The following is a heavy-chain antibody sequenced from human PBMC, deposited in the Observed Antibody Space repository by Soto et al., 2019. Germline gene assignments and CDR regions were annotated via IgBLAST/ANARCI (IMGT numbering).Heavy chain of an antibody. V-gene: IGHV4-31*03. J-gene: IGHJ5*02. D-gene: IGHD6-13*01. CDR2: IYYSGTT. Sequence: QVQLQESGPGLVEPSQTLSLTCTVSGGSISGAGYYWSWIRQNPGKGLEWIGYIYYSGTTYYNPSLKSRLTISADTSKTQLALNLKSVTAADTCVYYCARAWTAAAGWANWFDLWGQGTLVTVSS. CDR3: ARAWTAAAGWANWFDL. CDR1: GGSISGAGYY.